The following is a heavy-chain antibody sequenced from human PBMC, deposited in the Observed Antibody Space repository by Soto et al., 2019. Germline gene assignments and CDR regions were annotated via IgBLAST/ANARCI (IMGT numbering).Heavy chain of an antibody. D-gene: IGHD6-19*01. CDR3: ARSRYTSGWWTPPFDY. V-gene: IGHV4-59*01. CDR1: GGSISSYY. CDR2: IYYSGST. J-gene: IGHJ4*02. Sequence: SETLSLTCAVSGGSISSYYWSWIRQPPEKGLEWIGYIYYSGSTNYNPSLKSRVTISVDTSKNQFSLKLTSVTAADTAVYYCARSRYTSGWWTPPFDYWGQGTLVTVSS.